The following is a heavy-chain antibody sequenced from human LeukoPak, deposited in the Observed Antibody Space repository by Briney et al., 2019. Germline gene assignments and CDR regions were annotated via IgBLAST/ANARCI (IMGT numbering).Heavy chain of an antibody. J-gene: IGHJ6*02. CDR1: GFTFSSDS. CDR3: ARGGYSYGSDPYYYYGMDV. D-gene: IGHD5-12*01. V-gene: IGHV3-21*01. CDR2: ISSSSSYI. Sequence: PGGSLRLSCAASGFTFSSDSMNWVRQAPGKGLEWVSYISSSSSYIYYADSVRGRFTISRDNAKNSVYLQMNSLRADDTAVYYCARGGYSYGSDPYYYYGMDVWGQGTTVTVSS.